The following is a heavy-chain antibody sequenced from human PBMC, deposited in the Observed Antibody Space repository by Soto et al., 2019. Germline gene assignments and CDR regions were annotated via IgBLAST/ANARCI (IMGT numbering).Heavy chain of an antibody. CDR3: ARARSSSGSDQYYYYYGMDV. CDR1: GGSISSYY. J-gene: IGHJ6*02. V-gene: IGHV4-59*01. D-gene: IGHD1-26*01. Sequence: PSETLSLTCTVSGGSISSYYWSWIRQPPGKGLEWIGYIYYSGSTNYNPSLKSRVTISVDTSKNQFTLKLSSVTAADTAVYYCARARSSSGSDQYYYYYGMDVWGQGTTVTVSS. CDR2: IYYSGST.